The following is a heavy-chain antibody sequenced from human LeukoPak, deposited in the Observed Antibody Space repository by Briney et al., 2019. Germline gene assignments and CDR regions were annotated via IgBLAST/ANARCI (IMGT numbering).Heavy chain of an antibody. J-gene: IGHJ4*02. V-gene: IGHV3-66*01. CDR1: GFSVSSNY. CDR3: ARGRGYNSVPFDY. CDR2: IYSGGST. Sequence: GGSLRLSCAASGFSVSSNYMNWVRQAPGKGLEWVSVIYSGGSTYYADSVKGRFTISRDNSKNTLYLQMNSLRAEDTAVYYCARGRGYNSVPFDYWGQGTLVTVSS. D-gene: IGHD5-24*01.